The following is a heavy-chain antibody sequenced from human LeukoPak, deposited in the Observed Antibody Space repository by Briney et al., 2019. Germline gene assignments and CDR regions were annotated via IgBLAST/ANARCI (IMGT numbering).Heavy chain of an antibody. CDR3: ARLWNEYSSSSGAYYFDY. Sequence: PSETLSPTCAVYGGSFSGYYWSWIRQPPGKGLEWIGEINHSGSTNYNPSLKSRVTISVDTSKNQFSLKLSSVTAADTAVYYCARLWNEYSSSSGAYYFDYWGQGTLVTVSS. J-gene: IGHJ4*02. V-gene: IGHV4-34*01. CDR2: INHSGST. D-gene: IGHD6-6*01. CDR1: GGSFSGYY.